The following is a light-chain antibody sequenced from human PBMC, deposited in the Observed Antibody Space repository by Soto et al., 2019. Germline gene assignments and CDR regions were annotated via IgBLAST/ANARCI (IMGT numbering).Light chain of an antibody. Sequence: QSVLTQPPSASGTPGQRVTISCSGSSSNIGTSSVHWFQQLPGTAPKLLISTTNQRPSGVPERFSGSKSGTSASLAISGLQSEDEVVYYCAARDDSLNGPVFVTARKVSVL. CDR2: TTN. CDR3: AARDDSLNGPV. J-gene: IGLJ1*01. CDR1: SSNIGTSS. V-gene: IGLV1-44*01.